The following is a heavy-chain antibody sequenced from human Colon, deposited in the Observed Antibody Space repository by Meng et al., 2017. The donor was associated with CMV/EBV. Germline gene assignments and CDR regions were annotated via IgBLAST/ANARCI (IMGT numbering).Heavy chain of an antibody. CDR2: ISGGGDST. CDR1: GFPFGSCA. CDR3: AKNLGIGGRTPFDY. D-gene: IGHD3-16*01. V-gene: IGHV3-23*01. J-gene: IGHJ4*02. Sequence: SGFPFGSCAMTWVRQVPGKGLERVSAISGGGDSTYYADSVRGRFTISRDNSKNTLYLQMNSLRAEDTAVYYCAKNLGIGGRTPFDYWGRGTLVTVSS.